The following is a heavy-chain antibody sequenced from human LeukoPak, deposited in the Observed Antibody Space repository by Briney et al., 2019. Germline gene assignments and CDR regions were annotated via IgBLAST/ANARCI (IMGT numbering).Heavy chain of an antibody. Sequence: SVKVSCKASGGTLSSYIISWVRQAPGQGLEWMGRIIPILGIANYAQKFQGRVTITADKSTSAAYMELSSLRSEDPAVYYCARRTYCGGDCFSAFDIWGQGTMVTVSS. CDR3: ARRTYCGGDCFSAFDI. CDR2: IIPILGIA. CDR1: GGTLSSYI. V-gene: IGHV1-69*02. D-gene: IGHD2-21*02. J-gene: IGHJ3*02.